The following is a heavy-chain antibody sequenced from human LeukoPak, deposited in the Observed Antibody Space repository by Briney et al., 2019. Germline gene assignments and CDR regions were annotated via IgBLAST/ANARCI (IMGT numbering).Heavy chain of an antibody. J-gene: IGHJ6*02. CDR2: IHSSGAT. D-gene: IGHD2-15*01. CDR1: GFTGSNNY. V-gene: IGHV3-53*01. Sequence: GGSLRLSCAASGFTGSNNYVSWVRQAPGMGLEWVSAIHSSGATCYADSVKGRFTISRDTSKNTLYLQISSLRVEVTAVYYCAKNLYCGGGSCYPSALGMDVWGQGTTVTVSS. CDR3: AKNLYCGGGSCYPSALGMDV.